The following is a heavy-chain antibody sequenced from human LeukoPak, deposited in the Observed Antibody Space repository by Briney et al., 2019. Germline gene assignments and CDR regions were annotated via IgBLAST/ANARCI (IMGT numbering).Heavy chain of an antibody. V-gene: IGHV4-59*01. CDR3: ARWDGGLDY. J-gene: IGHJ4*02. CDR1: GGSISGFY. Sequence: SETLSLTCTVSGGSISGFYWYWLRQPPGKGLEWIGYIFHSGNTKYNPSLKSRVTISVDTPKNQFSLRLTSVTAVDTAVYYCARWDGGLDYWGQGTLVTASS. D-gene: IGHD1-26*01. CDR2: IFHSGNT.